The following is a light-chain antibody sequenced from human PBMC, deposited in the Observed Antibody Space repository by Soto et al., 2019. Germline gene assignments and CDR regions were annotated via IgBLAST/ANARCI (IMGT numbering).Light chain of an antibody. CDR1: SSSKW. Sequence: DIQMTQSPYTLAASVGDTFTMTCRSSSKWLAWYQKKPGKAPKLLIYDVSNLERGVPPRFSGSTSGAESTLTITGLQPDDFATYYCQQYNIYSPFGQGTRLEI. CDR2: DVS. J-gene: IGKJ5*01. V-gene: IGKV1-5*01. CDR3: QQYNIYSP.